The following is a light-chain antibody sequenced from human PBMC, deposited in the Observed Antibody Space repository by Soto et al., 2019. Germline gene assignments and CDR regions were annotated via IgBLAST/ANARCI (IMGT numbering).Light chain of an antibody. CDR3: QHADSFPLIT. CDR1: QSIGRF. CDR2: AAS. J-gene: IGKJ5*01. Sequence: HMTRAPASLPASVGDRVPIPCRASQSIGRFLNWYQQKPWKAPKLLIYAASSLQSGVPSRFSGSGSGTDFTLTISSRLPEDFATYYCQHADSFPLITFGQGTRLDIK. V-gene: IGKV1-39*01.